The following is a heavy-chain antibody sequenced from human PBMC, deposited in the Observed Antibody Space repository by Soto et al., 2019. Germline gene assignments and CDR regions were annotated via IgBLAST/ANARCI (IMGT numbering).Heavy chain of an antibody. D-gene: IGHD1-1*01. Sequence: PSETLSLTCTVSGGSISSYYWSWIRQPPGKGLEWIGYIYYSGSTNYNPSLKSRVTISVDTSKNQFSQKLSSVTAADTAVYYCASIIRVLLERSPYYYYFMDVWGKGTTVTVSS. CDR3: ASIIRVLLERSPYYYYFMDV. CDR2: IYYSGST. J-gene: IGHJ6*03. V-gene: IGHV4-59*01. CDR1: GGSISSYY.